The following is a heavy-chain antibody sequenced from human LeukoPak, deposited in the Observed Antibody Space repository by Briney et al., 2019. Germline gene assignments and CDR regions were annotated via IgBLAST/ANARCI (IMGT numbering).Heavy chain of an antibody. CDR2: ISWNSGSI. CDR1: GFTFDDYA. CDR3: AKDGHEQLVPGYLDY. J-gene: IGHJ4*02. Sequence: GGSLRLSCAASGFTFDDYAIHWVRQAPGKGLEGVSGISWNSGSIGYADSVKGRFTISRDNAKNSLYLQMNSLRTEDTALYYCAKDGHEQLVPGYLDYWGQGTLVTVSS. V-gene: IGHV3-9*01. D-gene: IGHD6-13*01.